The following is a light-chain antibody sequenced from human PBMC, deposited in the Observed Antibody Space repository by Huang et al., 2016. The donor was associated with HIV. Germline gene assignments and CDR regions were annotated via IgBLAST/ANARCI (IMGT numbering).Light chain of an antibody. V-gene: IGKV1-33*01. CDR1: QDIAKY. Sequence: DIQMTQSPYSLSASIGDRVTITCQASQDIAKYLNWYQQKPGQAPKLLYYDASKLATGVPSRFRGSESGTDFTCTISSLQPEDSATYYCQQYDSLPPWTFGQGTKVGIK. J-gene: IGKJ1*01. CDR2: DAS. CDR3: QQYDSLPPWT.